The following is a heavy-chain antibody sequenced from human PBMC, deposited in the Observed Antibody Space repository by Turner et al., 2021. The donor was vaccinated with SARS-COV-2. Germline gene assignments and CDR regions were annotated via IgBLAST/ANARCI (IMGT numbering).Heavy chain of an antibody. V-gene: IGHV3-33*01. Sequence: QVQLVESGGGVVQPGRSLRLSCAASGLTFSSYGMHWGRHAPGKGREWVAVIWYDGSNKYYADAVKGRFTISRDNSKNTLYLQMNSLRAEDTAVYYCARDKGEGSSGWLIPSGSYYFDYWGQGTLVTVSS. CDR2: IWYDGSNK. CDR3: ARDKGEGSSGWLIPSGSYYFDY. CDR1: GLTFSSYG. J-gene: IGHJ4*02. D-gene: IGHD6-19*01.